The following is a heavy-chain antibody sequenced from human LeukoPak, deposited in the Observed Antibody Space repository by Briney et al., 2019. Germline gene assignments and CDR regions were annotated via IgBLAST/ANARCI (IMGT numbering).Heavy chain of an antibody. D-gene: IGHD6-13*01. CDR1: GFTFSSYS. Sequence: PGGSLRLSCAASGFTFSSYSMNWVRQAPGKGLEWVSYISSSSSTIYYADSVKGRFTISRDNAKNSLYLQMNSLRAEDTAVYYCARDSGISSSWPNWFDPWGQGTLVTVSS. CDR3: ARDSGISSSWPNWFDP. CDR2: ISSSSSTI. V-gene: IGHV3-48*01. J-gene: IGHJ5*02.